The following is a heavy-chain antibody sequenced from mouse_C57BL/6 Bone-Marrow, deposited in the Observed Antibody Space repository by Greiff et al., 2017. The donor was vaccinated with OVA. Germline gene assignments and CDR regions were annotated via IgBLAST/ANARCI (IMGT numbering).Heavy chain of an antibody. D-gene: IGHD2-4*01. CDR3: ARPYDYDEAWFAY. V-gene: IGHV5-6*01. J-gene: IGHJ3*01. CDR2: ISSGGSYT. CDR1: GFTFSSYG. Sequence: EVKVVESGGDLVKPGGSLKLSCAASGFTFSSYGMSWVRQTPDKRLAWVATISSGGSYTYYPDSVKGRFTISRDNAKNTLYLQMSSLKSEDTAMYYCARPYDYDEAWFAYWGQGTLVTVSA.